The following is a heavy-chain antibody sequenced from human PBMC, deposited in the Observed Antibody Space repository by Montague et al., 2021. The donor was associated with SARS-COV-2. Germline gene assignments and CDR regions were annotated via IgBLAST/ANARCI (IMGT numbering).Heavy chain of an antibody. V-gene: IGHV4-34*01. CDR2: INRRGNT. Sequence: SETLSLTCAVYGGSFSGWYWSWVRQPPGKELEWIGEINRRGNTIYNPSLKSRVTISEDTSKSQFSLKLSSVTAADTAVYYCARGGGNILTNYYYYYYLDVWGTGTTVTVSS. J-gene: IGHJ6*03. CDR1: GGSFSGWY. D-gene: IGHD4-23*01. CDR3: ARGGGNILTNYYYYYYLDV.